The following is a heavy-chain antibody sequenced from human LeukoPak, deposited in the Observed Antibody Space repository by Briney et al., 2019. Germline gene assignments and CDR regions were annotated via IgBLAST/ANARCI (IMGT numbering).Heavy chain of an antibody. CDR3: ARSATWIQLWLSDY. J-gene: IGHJ4*02. Sequence: GASLRLSCAASGFTFSSYAVSWVRQAPGKGLEWVSAISGSGGSTYYADSVKGRFTISRDNAKNSLYLQMNSLRAEDTAVYYCARSATWIQLWLSDYWGQGTLVTVSS. D-gene: IGHD5-18*01. CDR2: ISGSGGST. CDR1: GFTFSSYA. V-gene: IGHV3-23*01.